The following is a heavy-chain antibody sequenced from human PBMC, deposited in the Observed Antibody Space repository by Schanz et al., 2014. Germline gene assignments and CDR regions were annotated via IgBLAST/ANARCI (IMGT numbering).Heavy chain of an antibody. D-gene: IGHD3-3*01. Sequence: DVQLVESGGGLVQPGGSLSLSCETSGFTFSNHAMSWVRQAPGKGLEWVSAISGRGGRTYYADSVKGRFNISRDNSKNTVYLQMNSLRAEDTAVYYCARDKGGYYPFDYWGQGTLVTVSS. CDR3: ARDKGGYYPFDY. CDR1: GFTFSNHA. CDR2: ISGRGGRT. J-gene: IGHJ4*02. V-gene: IGHV3-23*04.